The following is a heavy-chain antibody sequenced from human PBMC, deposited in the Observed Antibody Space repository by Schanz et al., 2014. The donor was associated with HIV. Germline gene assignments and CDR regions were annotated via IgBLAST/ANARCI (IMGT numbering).Heavy chain of an antibody. CDR2: IYYDGTNK. D-gene: IGHD3-10*01. Sequence: QVQLVESGGGVVQPGRSLRLSCVASGFSFRTFGMHWVRQAPGKGLEWVALIYYDGTNKYYTDSVKGRFTISRDNSKSTLSLQMNSLRAEDTAIYYCAKGYYSSYYYYGMDVWGQGTTVTVSS. CDR1: GFSFRTFG. J-gene: IGHJ6*02. V-gene: IGHV3-30*18. CDR3: AKGYYSSYYYYGMDV.